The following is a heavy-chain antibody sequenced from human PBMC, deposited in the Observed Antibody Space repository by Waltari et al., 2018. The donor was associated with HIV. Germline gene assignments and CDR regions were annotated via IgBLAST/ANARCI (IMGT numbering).Heavy chain of an antibody. V-gene: IGHV4-59*01. J-gene: IGHJ4*02. CDR2: IYYSGNT. CDR3: ARLPAD. Sequence: QVQLQESGPGLVKPSETLSLTCTVSGGSISTYYWSWIRQPPGKGLEWIGYIYYSGNTNYNPSLQSRVTISVDTSKNQFSLKLSSVTAADTAIYYCARLPADWGQGTLVTASS. CDR1: GGSISTYY.